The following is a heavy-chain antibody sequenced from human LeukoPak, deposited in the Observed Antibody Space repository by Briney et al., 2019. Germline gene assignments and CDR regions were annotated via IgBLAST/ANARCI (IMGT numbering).Heavy chain of an antibody. CDR2: ISASGDNT. D-gene: IGHD3-22*01. J-gene: IGHJ3*02. CDR3: AAYYYDSQGGAFDI. CDR1: GFTLSTYA. V-gene: IGHV3-23*01. Sequence: GGSLRLSCAASGFTLSTYAMSWVRQAPGKGLEWVSTISASGDNTYYADSVKGRFTISRDNSKNTLYLQMNSLRAEDTAVYYCAAYYYDSQGGAFDIWGQGTMVTVSS.